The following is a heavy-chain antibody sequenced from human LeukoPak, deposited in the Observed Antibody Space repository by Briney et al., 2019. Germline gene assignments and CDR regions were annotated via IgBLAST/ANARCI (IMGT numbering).Heavy chain of an antibody. CDR1: GYSFTSYW. D-gene: IGHD2-2*01. CDR3: ARGPQHLPPRFVVVPAAEYYFDY. V-gene: IGHV5-51*01. CDR2: IYPGDSDT. J-gene: IGHJ4*02. Sequence: GESLKISCKGSGYSFTSYWIGWVRQMPGKGLEWMGIIYPGDSDTRYSPSFQGQVTISADKSISTAYLQWSSLKASDTAMYYCARGPQHLPPRFVVVPAAEYYFDYWGQGTLVTVSS.